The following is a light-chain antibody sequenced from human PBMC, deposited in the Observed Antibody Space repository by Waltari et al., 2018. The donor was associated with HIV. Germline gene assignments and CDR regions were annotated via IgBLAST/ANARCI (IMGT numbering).Light chain of an antibody. J-gene: IGKJ2*01. CDR3: QQYGTSLVT. Sequence: EIVLTQSPGTLSLSPGDRVTLSCRASQSVSNNYLAWYQQKPGQAPRLIIYGASNRATGIPDRFSASGSGTDFTLSISRLEPEDFAVYYCQQYGTSLVTFGQGTKLESK. V-gene: IGKV3-20*01. CDR1: QSVSNNY. CDR2: GAS.